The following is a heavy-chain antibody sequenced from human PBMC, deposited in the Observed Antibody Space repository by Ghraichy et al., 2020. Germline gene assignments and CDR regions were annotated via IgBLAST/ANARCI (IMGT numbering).Heavy chain of an antibody. Sequence: GSLRLSCAASGLTFSSYSMSWVRQAPGKGLEWVSSIDSSSSYIYYADSLKGRFTISRDNAKNSLYLQMNSLRAEDTGIYYCARDWGYCSGGRCYSDAFDMWGQGTMVTVSS. J-gene: IGHJ3*02. V-gene: IGHV3-21*01. CDR2: IDSSSSYI. CDR3: ARDWGYCSGGRCYSDAFDM. D-gene: IGHD2-15*01. CDR1: GLTFSSYS.